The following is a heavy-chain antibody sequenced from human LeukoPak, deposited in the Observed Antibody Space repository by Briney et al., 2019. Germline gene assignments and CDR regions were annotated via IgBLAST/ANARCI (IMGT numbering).Heavy chain of an antibody. Sequence: GGSLRLSCVASGFTFSSYAMHWVRQAPGKGLEWVAVISYDGSNKYYADSVKGRFTISRDNSKNTLYLQMNSLRAEDTAVYYCAKVAGTYYYDSSGYYAFDYWGQGTLVTVSS. V-gene: IGHV3-30*04. J-gene: IGHJ4*02. CDR3: AKVAGTYYYDSSGYYAFDY. CDR2: ISYDGSNK. D-gene: IGHD3-22*01. CDR1: GFTFSSYA.